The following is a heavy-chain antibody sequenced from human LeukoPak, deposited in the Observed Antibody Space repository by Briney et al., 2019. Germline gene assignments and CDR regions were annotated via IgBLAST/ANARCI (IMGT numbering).Heavy chain of an antibody. CDR2: INPSGGST. Sequence: ASVKVSCKASGYTFTSYYMHWVRQAPGQGLEWMGIINPSGGSTSYAQKFQGRVTMTRDTSTSTVYMELSSLRSEDTAVYYCARAAFSSDFWSGSYYFDYWGQGTLVTVSS. CDR1: GYTFTSYY. V-gene: IGHV1-46*01. D-gene: IGHD3-3*01. J-gene: IGHJ4*02. CDR3: ARAAFSSDFWSGSYYFDY.